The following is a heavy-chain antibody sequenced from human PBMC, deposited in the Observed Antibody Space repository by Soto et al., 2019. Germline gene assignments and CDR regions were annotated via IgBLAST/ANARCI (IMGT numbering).Heavy chain of an antibody. D-gene: IGHD2-8*02. V-gene: IGHV3-23*01. CDR3: VNDCTGGTCPWMDV. CDR2: ISGSDGST. J-gene: IGHJ6*01. CDR1: GFNFNNYA. Sequence: EVQLLESGGGWVQPGGSLRLSCAASGFNFNNYAMTWVRQAPGKGLEWVSTISGSDGSTYYAESVQGRFTISRDTSKNALYLNLSSLIAEDTALYYCVNDCTGGTCPWMDVWGQGTTVTVCS.